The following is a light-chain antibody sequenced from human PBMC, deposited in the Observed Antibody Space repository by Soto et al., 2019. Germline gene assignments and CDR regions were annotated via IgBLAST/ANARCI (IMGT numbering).Light chain of an antibody. CDR2: GNN. Sequence: QSVPTPSPSVSGTPGQRVTIPCSGITSNIGRSIVSCYQQSPGAAPKVVIYGNNHRPSGVPVRVSASKSYTAASLAIRGLQSEDEADYYCATCDDGVVVFGIGTKVTVL. CDR3: ATCDDGVVV. V-gene: IGLV1-44*01. J-gene: IGLJ1*01. CDR1: TSNIGRSI.